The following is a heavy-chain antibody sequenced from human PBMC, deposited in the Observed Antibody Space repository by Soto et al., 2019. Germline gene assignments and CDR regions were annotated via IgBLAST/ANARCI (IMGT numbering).Heavy chain of an antibody. V-gene: IGHV1-18*01. CDR1: GYTFTSYG. CDR2: ISAYSGST. J-gene: IGHJ4*02. D-gene: IGHD6-13*01. Sequence: QVQLVQSGAEVKKPGASVKVSCKASGYTFTSYGISWVRQAPGQGLEWMGWISAYSGSTNYAQKLQGRVTMTTDTSTRTAYMELRSLRSDDTAVYYGAMSIAAAVDFDYWGQGTLFTVSS. CDR3: AMSIAAAVDFDY.